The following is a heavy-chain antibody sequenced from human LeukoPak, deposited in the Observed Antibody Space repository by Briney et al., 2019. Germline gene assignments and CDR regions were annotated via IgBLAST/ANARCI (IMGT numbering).Heavy chain of an antibody. Sequence: GESLKISCQGSGDTFTRKWIGWVRQVPGKGPEWMGIIYPGDSDTRYSPSFQGQVTISADKSISTAYLQWSSLKASDTAMYYCARLGGYYPYNWFDPWGQGTLVTVSS. J-gene: IGHJ5*02. V-gene: IGHV5-51*01. CDR2: IYPGDSDT. CDR1: GDTFTRKW. D-gene: IGHD3-22*01. CDR3: ARLGGYYPYNWFDP.